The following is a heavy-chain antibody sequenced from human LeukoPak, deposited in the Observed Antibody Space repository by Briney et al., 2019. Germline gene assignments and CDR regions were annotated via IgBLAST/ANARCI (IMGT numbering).Heavy chain of an antibody. V-gene: IGHV3-74*01. CDR1: GFTLSSYT. Sequence: GGSLRLSCAASGFTLSSYTMYWVRHAPGRGLVWVARFTSDGNSMTYADFVKGRFTVSRDIAKNTLYLQMNSLRAEDTAVYYCARAQVGTPTDCWGQGTLVTASS. CDR3: ARAQVGTPTDC. D-gene: IGHD1-26*01. J-gene: IGHJ4*02. CDR2: FTSDGNSM.